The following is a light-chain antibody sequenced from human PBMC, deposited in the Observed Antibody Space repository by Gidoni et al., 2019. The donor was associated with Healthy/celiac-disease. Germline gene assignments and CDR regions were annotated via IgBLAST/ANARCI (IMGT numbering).Light chain of an antibody. CDR2: AAS. CDR1: QSICSY. J-gene: IGKJ1*01. CDR3: QQSYSTPRT. Sequence: DIQMPQSPSSLSASVGDRVTITCRASQSICSYLHWYQQKPGKAPKLLIYAASSLQSGVPSRFSGSGSGTDFTLTISSLQPEDFATYYCQQSYSTPRTFXQXTKVEIK. V-gene: IGKV1-39*01.